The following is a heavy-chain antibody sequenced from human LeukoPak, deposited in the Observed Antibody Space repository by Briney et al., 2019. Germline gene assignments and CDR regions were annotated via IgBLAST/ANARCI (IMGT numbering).Heavy chain of an antibody. CDR1: GYTFTSYY. D-gene: IGHD2-2*01. CDR2: INPSGGST. CDR3: ARGPPPSPPRKYQLLHGLEFDY. Sequence: ASVKVSCKASGYTFTSYYMHWVRQAPGQGLEWMGIINPSGGSTSYAQKFQGRVTMTRDTSISTAYMELSRLRSDDTAVYYCARGPPPSPPRKYQLLHGLEFDYWDQGTLVTVSS. V-gene: IGHV1-46*01. J-gene: IGHJ4*02.